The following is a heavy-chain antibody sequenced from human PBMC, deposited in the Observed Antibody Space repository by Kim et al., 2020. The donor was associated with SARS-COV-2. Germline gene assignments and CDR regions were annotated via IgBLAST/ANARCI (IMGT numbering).Heavy chain of an antibody. V-gene: IGHV3-23*01. Sequence: GGSLRLSCAASGFTFFQYGLHWVRQAPGKGLECVSSINSGGTEIYYADSVKGRFTISRDNSKDTVYLHMNNVRTEDTATYFCARQVGDFGLITGFDYWGQGPLVTVSS. CDR3: ARQVGDFGLITGFDY. J-gene: IGHJ4*02. CDR2: INSGGTEI. CDR1: GFTFFQYG. D-gene: IGHD1-26*01.